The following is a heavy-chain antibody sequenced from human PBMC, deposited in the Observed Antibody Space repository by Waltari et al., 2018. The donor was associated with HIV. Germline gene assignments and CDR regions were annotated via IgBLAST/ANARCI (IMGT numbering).Heavy chain of an antibody. CDR3: ARAVGGTWLDY. D-gene: IGHD1-7*01. Sequence: EVQLVESGGGLVQPGGSLRLSCAASGFTFSSYDMHWVRQATGKGLEWVSAIGTAGDTYYPGSGKGRFTISRENAKNSLYLQMNSLRAGDTAVYYCARAVGGTWLDYWGQGTLVTVSS. V-gene: IGHV3-13*01. J-gene: IGHJ4*02. CDR2: IGTAGDT. CDR1: GFTFSSYD.